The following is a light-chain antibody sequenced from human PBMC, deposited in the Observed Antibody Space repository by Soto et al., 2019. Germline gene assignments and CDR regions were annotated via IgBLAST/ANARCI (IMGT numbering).Light chain of an antibody. V-gene: IGLV2-14*01. Sequence: QSVLTQPASVSGSPGQSITISCTGTSADVGGFNYVSWYQQHPGRAPKLMIYAVSNRPSGVSNRFSGSKSGNTASLTISGLQAEDEAQYYCSSYTTVAALIFGRGTKLTVL. CDR1: SADVGGFNY. CDR2: AVS. CDR3: SSYTTVAALI. J-gene: IGLJ2*01.